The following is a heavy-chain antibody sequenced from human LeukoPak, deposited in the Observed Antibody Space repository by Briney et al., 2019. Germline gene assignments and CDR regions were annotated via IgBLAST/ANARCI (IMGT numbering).Heavy chain of an antibody. CDR3: ARAPAASPDY. J-gene: IGHJ4*02. CDR2: IYYSGNT. CDR1: GGSISSSSYY. V-gene: IGHV4-39*07. Sequence: SETLSLTCTVSGGSISSSSYYWGWIRQPPGKGLEWIGSIYYSGNTNYNPSLKSRVTISVDTSKNQFSLKLSSVTAADTAVYYCARAPAASPDYWGQGTLVTVSS. D-gene: IGHD2-15*01.